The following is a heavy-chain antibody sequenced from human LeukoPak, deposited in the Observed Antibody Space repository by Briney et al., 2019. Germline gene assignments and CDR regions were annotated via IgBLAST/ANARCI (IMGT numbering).Heavy chain of an antibody. CDR3: TSWGDTTAEYFQR. V-gene: IGHV3-30*03. Sequence: GGSLRLSCAASGFTFSSYGMHWVRQAPGKGLEWVAVISYDGSNKYYADSVKGRFTISRDNSKNTLYLQMNSLRAEDTAVYYCTSWGDTTAEYFQRWGQAPWSPSPQ. CDR2: ISYDGSNK. CDR1: GFTFSSYG. D-gene: IGHD2-21*02. J-gene: IGHJ1*01.